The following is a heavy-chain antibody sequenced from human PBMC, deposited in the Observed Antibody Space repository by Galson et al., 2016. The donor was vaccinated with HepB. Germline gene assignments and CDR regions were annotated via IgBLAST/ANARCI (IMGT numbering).Heavy chain of an antibody. Sequence: SLRLSCATSGFTFADYAMTWFRQTPGKGLEWVGFIRSQTYGGTTDYAASVEGRFTISRDDSKSIVYLQMNSLKTDDTALYYCTRLSGYTYGHDFDYWGQGTLVTVSS. J-gene: IGHJ4*02. CDR1: GFTFADYA. CDR3: TRLSGYTYGHDFDY. V-gene: IGHV3-49*03. D-gene: IGHD5-18*01. CDR2: IRSQTYGGTT.